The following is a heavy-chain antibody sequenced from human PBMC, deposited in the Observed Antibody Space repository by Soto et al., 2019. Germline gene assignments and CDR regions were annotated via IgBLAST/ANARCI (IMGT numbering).Heavy chain of an antibody. CDR3: ARRKEYYDSSGFYSWFDP. V-gene: IGHV5-51*01. CDR2: IYPGDSDT. Sequence: GESLKISCKGSGYSFTSFWIAWVRQMPGKGLEWMGIIYPGDSDTRYSPSFQGQVTFSADKSISTAYLQWSSLKASDTAMYYCARRKEYYDSSGFYSWFDPWGQGTLVTVSS. D-gene: IGHD3-22*01. J-gene: IGHJ5*02. CDR1: GYSFTSFW.